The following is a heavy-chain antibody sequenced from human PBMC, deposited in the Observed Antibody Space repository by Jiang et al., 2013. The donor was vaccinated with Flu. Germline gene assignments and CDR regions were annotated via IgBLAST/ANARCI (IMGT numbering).Heavy chain of an antibody. V-gene: IGHV4-59*01. CDR2: IYYSGST. J-gene: IGHJ4*02. D-gene: IGHD5-24*01. Sequence: GSGLVKPSETLSLTCTVSGGSISSYYWSWIRQPPGKGLEWIGYIYYSGSTNYNPSLKSRVTISVDTSKNQFSLKLSSVTAADTAVYYCARGEMATILIDYWGQGTLVTVSS. CDR1: GGSISSYY. CDR3: ARGEMATILIDY.